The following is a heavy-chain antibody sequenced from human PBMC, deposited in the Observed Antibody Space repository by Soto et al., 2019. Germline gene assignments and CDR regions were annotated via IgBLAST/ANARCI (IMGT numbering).Heavy chain of an antibody. J-gene: IGHJ3*01. CDR1: GGTFSSYA. CDR3: ARGAGGVGAIHAFDL. V-gene: IGHV1-69*01. D-gene: IGHD1-26*01. CDR2: IIPIFGTA. Sequence: QVQLVQSGAEVKKPGSSVKVSCKASGGTFSSYAISWVRQAPGQGLEWMGGIIPIFGTANYAQKFQGRVTITADESTSTAYRELSGLRSEDRAVYYCARGAGGVGAIHAFDLWGQGTMVTVSS.